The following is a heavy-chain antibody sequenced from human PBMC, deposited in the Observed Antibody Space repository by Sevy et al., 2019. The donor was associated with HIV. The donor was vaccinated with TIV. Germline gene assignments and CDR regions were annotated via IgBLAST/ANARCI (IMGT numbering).Heavy chain of an antibody. Sequence: GGSLRLSCAASGFTFNKYNMIWVRQAPGKGLEWVSGISGSASTTYYGGAAYYADSVKGRFTITRDNAKNTLYLEMNSLRDEDSAVFHCARGLLARPRGDYWYFDLWGRGTLVTVSS. V-gene: IGHV3-23*01. D-gene: IGHD6-6*01. CDR1: GFTFNKYN. CDR3: ARGLLARPRGDYWYFDL. J-gene: IGHJ2*01. CDR2: ISGSASTTYYGGAA.